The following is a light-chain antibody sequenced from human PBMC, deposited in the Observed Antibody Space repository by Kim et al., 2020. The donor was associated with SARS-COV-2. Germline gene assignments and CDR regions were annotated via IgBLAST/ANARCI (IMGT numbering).Light chain of an antibody. CDR3: QQYDNLPRFT. CDR1: QDISNY. J-gene: IGKJ3*01. CDR2: DAS. Sequence: DIQMTQSPSSLSASVGDRVTITCQASQDISNYLNWYQQKPGKAPKLLIYDASKLETGVPSRFSGSGSGTYFTFTITSLQPEDIATYYCQQYDNLPRFTFGPGTKVDIK. V-gene: IGKV1-33*01.